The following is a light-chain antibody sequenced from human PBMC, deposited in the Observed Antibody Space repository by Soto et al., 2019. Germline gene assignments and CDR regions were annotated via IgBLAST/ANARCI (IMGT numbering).Light chain of an antibody. V-gene: IGKV1-39*01. CDR3: QQSYSTPYT. CDR1: QRISSY. Sequence: DIQMTQSPSSLSASVGDRVTITCRASQRISSYLNWYQQKPGKAPELLIFAESSLHSGVSSRFSGSGSGTDFTLTISSLQPEDFATYYCQQSYSTPYTFGQGTRLEIK. CDR2: AES. J-gene: IGKJ2*01.